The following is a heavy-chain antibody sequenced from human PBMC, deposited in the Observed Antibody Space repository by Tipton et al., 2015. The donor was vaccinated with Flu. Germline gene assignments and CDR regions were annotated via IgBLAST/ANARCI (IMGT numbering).Heavy chain of an antibody. CDR2: IYHSGSA. D-gene: IGHD1-26*01. CDR3: ARSVGGSDSH. V-gene: IGHV4-38-2*02. J-gene: IGHJ4*02. CDR1: GYSISSGFY. Sequence: TLSLTCIVSGYSISSGFYWGWIRQPPGKGLEWIGTIYHSGSAYYNPSLESRVTISVDTSKNQFSLKLRSVAAADTAVYYCARSVGGSDSHWGQGTLVTVSS.